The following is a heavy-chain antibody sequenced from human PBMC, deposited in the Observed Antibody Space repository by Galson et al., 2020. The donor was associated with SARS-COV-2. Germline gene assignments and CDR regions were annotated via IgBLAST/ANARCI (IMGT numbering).Heavy chain of an antibody. J-gene: IGHJ4*02. CDR1: GFTFSSYA. V-gene: IGHV3-30-3*01. CDR2: ISYDGSNK. D-gene: IGHD1-26*01. Sequence: GGSLRLSCAASGFTFSSYAMHWVRQAPGKGLEWVAVISYDGSNKYYADSVKGRFTISRDNSKNTLYLQMNSLRAEDTAVYYCARGYGGSYRGPFDYWGQGTLVTVSS. CDR3: ARGYGGSYRGPFDY.